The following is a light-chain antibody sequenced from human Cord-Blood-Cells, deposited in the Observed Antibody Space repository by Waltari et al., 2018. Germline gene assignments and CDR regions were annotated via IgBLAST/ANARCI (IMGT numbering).Light chain of an antibody. V-gene: IGLV2-14*01. CDR1: RSDHGGYNY. CDR3: SSYTSSSTWV. Sequence: QSALTQAASVSGSPGQSLPISCTGTRSDHGGYNYVSWYQQHPGKTPKLMIYDVSNRPSGVSNRFSGSKSGNTASLTISGLQAEDEADYYCSSYTSSSTWVFGGGTKLTVL. CDR2: DVS. J-gene: IGLJ3*02.